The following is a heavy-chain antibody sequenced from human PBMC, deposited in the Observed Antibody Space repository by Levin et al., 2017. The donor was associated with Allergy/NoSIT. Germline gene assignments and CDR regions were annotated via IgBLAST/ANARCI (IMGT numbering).Heavy chain of an antibody. J-gene: IGHJ6*02. Sequence: PGESLKISCAASGFTFSSYGMHWVRQAPGKGLEWVAVIWYDGSNKYYADSVKGRFTISRDNSKNTLYLQMNSLRAEDTAVYYCARDGEAYGDYASAGYYYGMDVWGQGTTVTVSS. CDR1: GFTFSSYG. CDR3: ARDGEAYGDYASAGYYYGMDV. CDR2: IWYDGSNK. V-gene: IGHV3-33*01. D-gene: IGHD4-17*01.